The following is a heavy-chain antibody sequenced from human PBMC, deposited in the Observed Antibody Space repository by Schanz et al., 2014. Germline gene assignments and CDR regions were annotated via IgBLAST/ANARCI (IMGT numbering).Heavy chain of an antibody. D-gene: IGHD2-2*01. CDR3: ARDRRRYCSTASCLHDNWFDP. CDR2: INPSEGGT. V-gene: IGHV1-46*01. CDR1: GYTFTNFY. Sequence: QVQLVQSGTEVKKPGASVKVSCKASGYTFTNFYIHWVRQAPGQGLEWVGIINPSEGGTSFPQKFKDRLTMTRDTSTSTFYMELSSLRSEDTAVYYCARDRRRYCSTASCLHDNWFDPWGQGTLVIVSS. J-gene: IGHJ5*02.